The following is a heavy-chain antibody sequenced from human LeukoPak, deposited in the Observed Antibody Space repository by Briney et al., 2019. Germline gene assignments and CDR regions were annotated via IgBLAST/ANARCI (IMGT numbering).Heavy chain of an antibody. V-gene: IGHV4-59*01. CDR2: IFYSGST. Sequence: SETLSLTCNVSGGSIRGYYWSWIRQPPGKGLEFIGYIFYSGSTNYNPSLKSRVTISADTSTNQFSLELSSVTAADTAVYYCARWMYYYDDTGFDPWGQGTLVTVSS. J-gene: IGHJ5*02. CDR3: ARWMYYYDDTGFDP. CDR1: GGSIRGYY. D-gene: IGHD3-22*01.